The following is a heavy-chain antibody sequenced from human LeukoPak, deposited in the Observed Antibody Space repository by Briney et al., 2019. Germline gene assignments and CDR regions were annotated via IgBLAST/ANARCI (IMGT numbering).Heavy chain of an antibody. CDR3: ARGPSYGARCDYLDY. Sequence: PGGSLRLSCAASGFMFSDHWMSWVRQIPGKGLEWVADIKKDGSEKNEVDSAKGRFTISRDNGKNALYLEMNSLRAEDTAVYYCARGPSYGARCDYLDYWGQGALVTVSS. D-gene: IGHD4/OR15-4a*01. CDR1: GFMFSDHW. J-gene: IGHJ4*02. V-gene: IGHV3-7*01. CDR2: IKKDGSEK.